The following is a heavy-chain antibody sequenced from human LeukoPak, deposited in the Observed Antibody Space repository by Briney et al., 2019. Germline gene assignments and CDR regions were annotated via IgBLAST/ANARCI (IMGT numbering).Heavy chain of an antibody. CDR2: FSGSGGST. V-gene: IGHV3-23*01. D-gene: IGHD3-10*01. J-gene: IGHJ4*02. CDR3: ARGGVDYYGSGTYYLMYYFDY. Sequence: PGGSLRLSCAASGFTFSNYAMSWVRQAPGKGLEWVSAFSGSGGSTYYADSVKGRFTISRDNSKNTLYLQMNSLRAEDTAVYFCARGGVDYYGSGTYYLMYYFDYWGQGALVTVSS. CDR1: GFTFSNYA.